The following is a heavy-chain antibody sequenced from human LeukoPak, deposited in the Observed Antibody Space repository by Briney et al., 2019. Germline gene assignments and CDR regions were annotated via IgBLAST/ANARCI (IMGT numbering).Heavy chain of an antibody. Sequence: GGSLRLSCAASGFTFSSYAMSWVRQAPGKGLEWVSAISGSGGSTYYADSVKGRFTISRDSSKNTLCLQMNSLGAEDTAVYYCAKLGGATPYFDYWGQGTLVTVSS. CDR3: AKLGGATPYFDY. CDR1: GFTFSSYA. D-gene: IGHD1-26*01. CDR2: ISGSGGST. V-gene: IGHV3-23*01. J-gene: IGHJ4*02.